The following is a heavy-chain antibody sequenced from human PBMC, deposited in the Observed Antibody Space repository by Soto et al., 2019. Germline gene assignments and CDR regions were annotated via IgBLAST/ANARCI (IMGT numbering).Heavy chain of an antibody. J-gene: IGHJ4*02. CDR3: AGGRDQPPVGLYFES. CDR1: GGAFTDYI. V-gene: IGHV1-69*13. Sequence: ASVKVSCKASGGAFTDYIFDWVRQAPGQGLEWMGGIIPMFGTPKYAQKFQHRVTISADVSTGTAYMELTRLRFDDTDVYYCAGGRDQPPVGLYFESWGEGTRVTVTS. D-gene: IGHD1-26*01. CDR2: IIPMFGTP.